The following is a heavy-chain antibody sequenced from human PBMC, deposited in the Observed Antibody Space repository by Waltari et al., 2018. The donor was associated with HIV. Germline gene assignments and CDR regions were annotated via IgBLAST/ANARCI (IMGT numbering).Heavy chain of an antibody. Sequence: EVQLVESGGGLIQPGGSLRLTCAASGYTVSRVSVSWVHQAPGKGLEWVSVIHSSGGTNYADSVKGRFTISRDNSKNTLYLQMNSLGAEDTAVYYCARDTTVVGTRYFDYWGRGTLVTVSS. CDR1: GYTVSRVS. CDR3: ARDTTVVGTRYFDY. J-gene: IGHJ4*02. V-gene: IGHV3-53*01. CDR2: IHSSGGT. D-gene: IGHD6-13*01.